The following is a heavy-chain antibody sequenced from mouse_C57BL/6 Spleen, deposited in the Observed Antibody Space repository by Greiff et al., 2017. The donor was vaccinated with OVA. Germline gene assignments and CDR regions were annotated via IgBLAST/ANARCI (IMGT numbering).Heavy chain of an antibody. D-gene: IGHD3-3*01. CDR2: IDPEDGET. CDR3: ARGLGGYFDY. V-gene: IGHV14-2*01. J-gene: IGHJ2*01. Sequence: EVKLMESGAELVKPGASVKLSCTASGFNIKDYYMHWVKQRTEQGLEWIGRIDPEDGETKYAPKFQGKATITADTSSNTAYLQLSSLTAEDAAVYCCARGLGGYFDYWGQGTTLTVSS. CDR1: GFNIKDYY.